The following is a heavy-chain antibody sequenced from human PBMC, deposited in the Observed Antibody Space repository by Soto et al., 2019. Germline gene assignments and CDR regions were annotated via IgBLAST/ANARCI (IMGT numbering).Heavy chain of an antibody. CDR1: GGTFSSYA. CDR2: IIPIFGTA. Sequence: QVQLVQSGAEVKKPGSSVKVSCKASGGTFSSYAISWVRQAPGQGLEWMGGIIPIFGTANYAQKFQGRVTSTADESTSPADMELSSLRSEDTAVYYCAREGVQDIVLVPAQRETFRGGFDPWGQGTLVTVSS. CDR3: AREGVQDIVLVPAQRETFRGGFDP. D-gene: IGHD2-2*01. V-gene: IGHV1-69*12. J-gene: IGHJ5*02.